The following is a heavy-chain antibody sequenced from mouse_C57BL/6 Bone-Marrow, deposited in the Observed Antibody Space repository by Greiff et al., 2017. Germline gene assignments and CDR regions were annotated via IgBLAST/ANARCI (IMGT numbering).Heavy chain of an antibody. Sequence: QVQLQQPGAELVKPGASVTLSCKASGYTFTSYWMHWVQQRPGQGLEWIGMIHPNSGSTNYNEKFKSKATLTVDKSSSTAYMQLSSLTSEDSAVYYCAPYYYGSSPFYFDYWGQGTTLTVSS. CDR2: IHPNSGST. D-gene: IGHD1-1*01. V-gene: IGHV1-64*01. CDR1: GYTFTSYW. J-gene: IGHJ2*01. CDR3: APYYYGSSPFYFDY.